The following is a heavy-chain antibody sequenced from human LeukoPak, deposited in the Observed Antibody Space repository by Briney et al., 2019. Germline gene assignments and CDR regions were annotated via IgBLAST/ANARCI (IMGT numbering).Heavy chain of an antibody. V-gene: IGHV4-34*01. J-gene: IGHJ4*02. CDR3: ARGEWLRSRFGY. CDR2: INHSGST. Sequence: SETLSPTCAVYGGSFSGYYWSWIRQPPGKGLEWIGEINHSGSTNYNPSLKSRVTISVDTSKNQFSLKLSSVTAADTAVYYRARGEWLRSRFGYWGQGTLVTVSS. D-gene: IGHD5-12*01. CDR1: GGSFSGYY.